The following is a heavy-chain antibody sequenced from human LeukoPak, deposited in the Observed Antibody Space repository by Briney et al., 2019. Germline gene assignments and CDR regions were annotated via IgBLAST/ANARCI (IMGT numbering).Heavy chain of an antibody. J-gene: IGHJ4*02. CDR1: GYTFTSYD. CDR2: INPNSGGT. D-gene: IGHD5-12*01. Sequence: ASVKVSCKASGYTFTSYDINWMRQAPGQGLEWMGWINPNSGGTNYAQKFQGRVTMTRDTSISTAYMELSRLRSDDTAVYYCARDGVRYSGYDLNYWGQGTLVTVSS. CDR3: ARDGVRYSGYDLNY. V-gene: IGHV1-2*02.